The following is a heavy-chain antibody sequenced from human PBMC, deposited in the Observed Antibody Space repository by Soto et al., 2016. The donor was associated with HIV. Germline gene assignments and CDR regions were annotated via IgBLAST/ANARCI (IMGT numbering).Heavy chain of an antibody. Sequence: EVQLVESGGGLVQPGGSLRLSCAASGFTFSNSWMHWVRQAPGKGLVWVSRVNNDGSSTAYVDSVKGRFTISRDNAKNTLYLQMNSLRAEDTGVYYCARDLSDWGQGTLGHRLL. CDR3: ARDLSD. D-gene: IGHD3-3*02. J-gene: IGHJ4*02. V-gene: IGHV3-74*01. CDR1: GFTFSNSW. CDR2: VNNDGSST.